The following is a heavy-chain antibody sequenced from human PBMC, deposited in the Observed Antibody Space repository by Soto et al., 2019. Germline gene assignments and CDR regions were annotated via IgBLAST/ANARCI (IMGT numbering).Heavy chain of an antibody. Sequence: QVPLVQSGAEVKKPGASVKVSCKASGYRFETYAMTWVRQAPGQGLEWMGWISAYSVDTYSAQKFQDRLTMTKDTSTGTACMELRSLTSDETAVYYCARGHGAIRGALDVWGQGTTVTVSS. CDR3: ARGHGAIRGALDV. D-gene: IGHD1-26*01. J-gene: IGHJ6*02. V-gene: IGHV1-18*01. CDR1: GYRFETYA. CDR2: ISAYSVDT.